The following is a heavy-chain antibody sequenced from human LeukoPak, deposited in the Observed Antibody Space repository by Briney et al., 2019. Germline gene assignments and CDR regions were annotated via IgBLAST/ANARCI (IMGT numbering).Heavy chain of an antibody. Sequence: GESLKISCKASGYSFTGYWIGWVRHMPGKGLEWMGIIDPSDSETRYTPSFQGQVTISVDKSLTTAYLQWNSLKASDTAMYYCARQTAMGRSGDYWGQGTLVTVSS. V-gene: IGHV5-51*01. CDR2: IDPSDSET. D-gene: IGHD7-27*01. CDR1: GYSFTGYW. CDR3: ARQTAMGRSGDY. J-gene: IGHJ4*02.